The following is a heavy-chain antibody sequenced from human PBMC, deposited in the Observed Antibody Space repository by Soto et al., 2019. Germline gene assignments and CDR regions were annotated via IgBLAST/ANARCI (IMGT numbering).Heavy chain of an antibody. CDR2: IYPDDSGT. J-gene: IGHJ6*02. CDR1: GYSFTSYW. Sequence: PGESLKISCKGSGYSFTSYWIDWVRQMPGKGLEWVWHIYPDDSGTRYSPSVQSQVTISADKSNSTAYLQLSSLKASDTAVYYCARLEVRITIFCVANYGMDVWGQGTTVTVSS. D-gene: IGHD3-3*01. V-gene: IGHV5-51*01. CDR3: ARLEVRITIFCVANYGMDV.